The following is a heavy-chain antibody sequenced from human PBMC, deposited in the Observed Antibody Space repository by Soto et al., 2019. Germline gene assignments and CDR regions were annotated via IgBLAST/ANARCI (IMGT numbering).Heavy chain of an antibody. D-gene: IGHD7-27*01. CDR1: GYTFSSYA. V-gene: IGHV1-3*01. J-gene: IGHJ4*02. CDR3: ARDTGDGTFYF. Sequence: QVHLVQSGAEVRKPGASVKVSCKDSGYTFSSYAMHWVRQAPGQRLEWMGWINAGYGNTKSSQKFQDRVTISRDTSASTAYMELTSLRSEDTAVYYCARDTGDGTFYFWGQGTLVTVSS. CDR2: INAGYGNT.